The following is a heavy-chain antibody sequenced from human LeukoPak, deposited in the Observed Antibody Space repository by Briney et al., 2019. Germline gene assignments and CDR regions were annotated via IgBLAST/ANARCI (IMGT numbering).Heavy chain of an antibody. CDR1: GFTFSSYS. CDR2: ISSSSSYI. Sequence: PGGSLRLSCAASGFTFSSYSMNWVRQAPGKGLEWVSSISSSSSYIYYADSVKGRFTISRDNSKNTLYLQMNSLRAEDTAVYYCAKDRPTTMDVWGKGTTVTVSS. V-gene: IGHV3-21*01. D-gene: IGHD1-26*01. CDR3: AKDRPTTMDV. J-gene: IGHJ6*03.